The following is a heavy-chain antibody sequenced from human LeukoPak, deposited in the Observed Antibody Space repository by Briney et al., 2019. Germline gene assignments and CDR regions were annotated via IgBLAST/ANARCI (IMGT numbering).Heavy chain of an antibody. CDR3: AKTIYYDSSGPFDY. V-gene: IGHV3-23*01. J-gene: IGHJ4*02. Sequence: SGRSLRLSCAASGFTFSSYGMSWVRQAPGKGLEWVSAISGSVGSTYYGDSVKGRFTISRDNSKNTLYLQMNSLRAEDTAVYYCAKTIYYDSSGPFDYWGQGTLVTVSS. D-gene: IGHD3-22*01. CDR2: ISGSVGST. CDR1: GFTFSSYG.